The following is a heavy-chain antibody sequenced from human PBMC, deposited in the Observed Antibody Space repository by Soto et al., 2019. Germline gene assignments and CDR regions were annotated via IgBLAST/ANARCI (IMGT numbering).Heavy chain of an antibody. CDR2: INPNSGGT. CDR3: ARHSTADRQNWFDP. CDR1: GYTFTGYY. D-gene: IGHD6-6*01. J-gene: IGHJ5*02. V-gene: IGHV1-2*04. Sequence: VKVSCKASGYTFTGYYMHWVRQAPGQGLEWMGWINPNSGGTNYAQKFQGWVTMTRDTSISTAYMELSRLRSDDTAVYYCARHSTADRQNWFDPWGQGTLVTVSS.